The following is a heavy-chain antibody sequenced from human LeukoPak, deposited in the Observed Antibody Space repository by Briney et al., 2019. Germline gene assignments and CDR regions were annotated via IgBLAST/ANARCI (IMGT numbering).Heavy chain of an antibody. J-gene: IGHJ3*01. V-gene: IGHV3-7*03. Sequence: GGSLRLSCAVSGFTVSGFWMSWSRQAPGKGLEWVASINSDGSEGYYADVVKGRFTISRDNAKKSLYLQINSLRAEDTAVYYCAGSSYSSSSSVWGQGTMVTVSS. D-gene: IGHD6-6*01. CDR1: GFTVSGFW. CDR2: INSDGSEG. CDR3: AGSSYSSSSSV.